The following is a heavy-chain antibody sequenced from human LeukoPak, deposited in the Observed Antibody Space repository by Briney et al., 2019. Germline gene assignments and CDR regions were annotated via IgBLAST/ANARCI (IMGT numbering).Heavy chain of an antibody. CDR3: ARDLVSDYVWGSYRSPPGY. J-gene: IGHJ4*02. D-gene: IGHD3-16*02. CDR2: INAGNGNT. V-gene: IGHV1-3*01. Sequence: GASVKLSCKASGYTFTSYAMHWVRQAPGQRLEWMGWINAGNGNTKYSQKFQGRVTITRDTSASTAYMELSSLRSEDTAVYYCARDLVSDYVWGSYRSPPGYWGQGTLVTVSS. CDR1: GYTFTSYA.